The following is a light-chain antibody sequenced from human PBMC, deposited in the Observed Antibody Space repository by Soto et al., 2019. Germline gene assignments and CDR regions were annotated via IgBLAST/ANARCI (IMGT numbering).Light chain of an antibody. V-gene: IGLV1-40*01. CDR2: GNG. J-gene: IGLJ3*02. Sequence: QAVVTQPPSVSGAPGQRVTISCTGSSSNIGAGYDVHWYQQLPGTAPKLLIYGNGNRPSGVPDRFSGSKSGTSASLAITGLQAEDEADYYCQSYDSSCWVFGGGTKLTVL. CDR1: SSNIGAGYD. CDR3: QSYDSSCWV.